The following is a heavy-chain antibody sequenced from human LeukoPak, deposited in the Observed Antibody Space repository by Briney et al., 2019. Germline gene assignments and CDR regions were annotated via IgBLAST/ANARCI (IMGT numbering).Heavy chain of an antibody. Sequence: GGSLRLSCAASGFTFSDYYMSWIRQAPGKGLEWVANVQHIGGETYYVDSVKGRFTISRDNAKNSVYLQMNSLGADDTAVYYCATYSILNAREFRYWGQGTLVTVTS. CDR3: ATYSILNAREFRY. D-gene: IGHD4-11*01. V-gene: IGHV3-7*01. J-gene: IGHJ1*01. CDR1: GFTFSDYY. CDR2: VQHIGGET.